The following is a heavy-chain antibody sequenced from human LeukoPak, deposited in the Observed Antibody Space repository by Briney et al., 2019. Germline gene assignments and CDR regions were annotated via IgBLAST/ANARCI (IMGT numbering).Heavy chain of an antibody. CDR1: GFTFSSYA. CDR2: ISGSGGST. V-gene: IGHV3-23*01. CDR3: AKGGSELYYDFWSGYSKHFDY. Sequence: GGSLRLSCAASGFTFSSYAMSWVRQAPGKGLEWVSAISGSGGSTYYADSVKGRITISRDNSKNTLYLQMNSLRAEDTAVYYCAKGGSELYYDFWSGYSKHFDYWGQGTLVTVSS. D-gene: IGHD3-3*01. J-gene: IGHJ4*02.